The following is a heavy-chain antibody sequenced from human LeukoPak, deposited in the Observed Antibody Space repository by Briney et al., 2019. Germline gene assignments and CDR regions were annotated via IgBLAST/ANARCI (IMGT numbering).Heavy chain of an antibody. CDR2: ISYDGSNK. Sequence: PGGSLRLSCAASGFTFSSYAMHWVRQAPGKGLEWVAVISYDGSNKYYADSVKGRFTISRDNSKNTLYLQMNSLRAEDTAVYYCAKGSSGGGWYYFDYWGQGTLVTVSS. D-gene: IGHD2-15*01. J-gene: IGHJ4*02. V-gene: IGHV3-30-3*01. CDR3: AKGSSGGGWYYFDY. CDR1: GFTFSSYA.